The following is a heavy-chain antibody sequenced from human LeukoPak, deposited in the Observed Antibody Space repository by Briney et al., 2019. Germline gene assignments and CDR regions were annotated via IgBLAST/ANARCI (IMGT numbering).Heavy chain of an antibody. Sequence: GGSLRLSCAASGFTFNSHWMSWVRQAPGKGLEWVANIKQDGSEKYYVDSAKGRFTISRDNAKNSLYLQMNSLRAEDTAVYYCASMHYDFWSGYRSLDYWGQGTLVTVSS. CDR3: ASMHYDFWSGYRSLDY. D-gene: IGHD3-3*01. J-gene: IGHJ4*02. CDR2: IKQDGSEK. V-gene: IGHV3-7*01. CDR1: GFTFNSHW.